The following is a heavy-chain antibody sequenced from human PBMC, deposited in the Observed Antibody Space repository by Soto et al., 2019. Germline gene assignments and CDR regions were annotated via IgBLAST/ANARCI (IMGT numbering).Heavy chain of an antibody. CDR3: STDGTNYGSFDY. D-gene: IGHD1-1*01. J-gene: IGHJ4*02. CDR1: GFSFSDAW. V-gene: IGHV3-15*01. Sequence: EVQLVESGGGLVKPGGSLRLSCAASGFSFSDAWMTWVRQVPGKGLEWVGRIKSKTRDGTTDYAAPVKGRFTISRDDSKNTLYLQMHSLTTEDTAVYYCSTDGTNYGSFDYRGQGTLVTVSS. CDR2: IKSKTRDGTT.